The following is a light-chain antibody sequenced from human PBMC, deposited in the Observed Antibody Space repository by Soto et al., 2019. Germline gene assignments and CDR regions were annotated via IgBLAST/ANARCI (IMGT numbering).Light chain of an antibody. CDR3: QQYYSTPT. J-gene: IGKJ1*01. CDR1: QSVLYSSNNKNY. V-gene: IGKV4-1*01. Sequence: DILMTQSPASLAVSLGERATINCKSSQSVLYSSNNKNYLAWYQQKPGQPPKLLIYWASTRESGVPDRFSGSGSGTDFTLTISSLQAEDVAVYYCQQYYSTPTFGQGTKVDIK. CDR2: WAS.